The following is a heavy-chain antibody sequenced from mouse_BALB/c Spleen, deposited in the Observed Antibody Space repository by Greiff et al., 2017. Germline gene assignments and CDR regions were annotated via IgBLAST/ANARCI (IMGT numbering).Heavy chain of an antibody. CDR1: GFSLTGYG. CDR3: ARANWRYAMDY. CDR2: IWGDGST. Sequence: VQGVESGPGLVAPSQSLSITCTVSGFSLTGYGVNWVRQPPGKGLEWLGMIWGDGSTDYNSALKSRLSISKDNSKSQVFLKMNSLQTDDTARYYCARANWRYAMDYWGQGTAVTVSS. D-gene: IGHD4-1*01. V-gene: IGHV2-6-7*01. J-gene: IGHJ4*01.